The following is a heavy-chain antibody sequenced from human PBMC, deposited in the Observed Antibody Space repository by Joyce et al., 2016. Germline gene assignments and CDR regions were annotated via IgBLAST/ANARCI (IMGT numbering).Heavy chain of an antibody. J-gene: IGHJ4*02. D-gene: IGHD2/OR15-2a*01. V-gene: IGHV4-38-2*02. CDR3: ARDPQNFGF. Sequence: VQLQESGPGLVKPSETLSLTCDVSGDSISSGYFYVWVRQAPGKGLEWIANIYHNGKTYYNASLKSRVTISVDTSKNQLSLKLSSVTAADTAVYYCARDPQNFGFWGQGTLVIVSS. CDR1: GDSISSGYF. CDR2: IYHNGKT.